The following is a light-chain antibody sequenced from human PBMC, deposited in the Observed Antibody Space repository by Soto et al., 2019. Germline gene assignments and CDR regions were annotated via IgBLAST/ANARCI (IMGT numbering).Light chain of an antibody. CDR3: PQCHTYCWT. J-gene: IGKJ1*01. CDR1: QTIINW. CDR2: KAS. Sequence: DIQMTQSRSTLSASVGDRVTITCRASQTIINWLAWYQQKPGKAPKLLIYKASTLEGEVPSRFSGSGSETELALAVNGLQPDDSATYYWPQCHTYCWTVGQGTQVDIK. V-gene: IGKV1-5*03.